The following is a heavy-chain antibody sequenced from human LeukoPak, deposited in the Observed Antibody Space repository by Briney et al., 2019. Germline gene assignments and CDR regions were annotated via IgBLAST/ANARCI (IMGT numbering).Heavy chain of an antibody. CDR2: INYSGNT. J-gene: IGHJ4*02. CDR1: GGSIRTNY. V-gene: IGHV4-59*01. CDR3: ARGAVAGYLNAPLDY. D-gene: IGHD6-13*01. Sequence: SETLSLTCTVSGGSIRTNYWSWIRQTPGKGLEWIAYINYSGNTNNNPSLKSRVTTSVDTSKNQFSLKLTSVTAADTAVYYCARGAVAGYLNAPLDYWGQGTLVTVSS.